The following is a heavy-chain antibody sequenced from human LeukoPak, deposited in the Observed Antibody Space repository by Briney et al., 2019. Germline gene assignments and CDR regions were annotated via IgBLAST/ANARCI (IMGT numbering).Heavy chain of an antibody. Sequence: GGSLRLSCAASGFTFSTSAMSWVRQAPGKGLEWVSSISAGGGSTYYADSVKGRFTISRDYSKNTLYLQMYSLRAEDTAVYYCAKGGNGYCSNGVCSPRAVAAIDYWGQGTLVTVSS. D-gene: IGHD2-8*01. CDR3: AKGGNGYCSNGVCSPRAVAAIDY. CDR1: GFTFSTSA. V-gene: IGHV3-23*01. CDR2: ISAGGGST. J-gene: IGHJ4*02.